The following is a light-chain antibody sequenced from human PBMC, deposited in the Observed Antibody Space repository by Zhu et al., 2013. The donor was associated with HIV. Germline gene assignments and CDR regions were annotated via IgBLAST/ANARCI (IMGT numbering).Light chain of an antibody. CDR1: SSNIGSNT. Sequence: QSVLTQPPSASGTPGQRVTISCSGSSSNIGSNTVNWYHQLPGTAPKLLIYSNSLRPSGVPDRFSGSKSGTSASLAISGLQSEDEADYYCAAWDDSLNGPKFGGGTKLTVL. CDR2: SNS. J-gene: IGLJ3*02. V-gene: IGLV1-44*01. CDR3: AAWDDSLNGPK.